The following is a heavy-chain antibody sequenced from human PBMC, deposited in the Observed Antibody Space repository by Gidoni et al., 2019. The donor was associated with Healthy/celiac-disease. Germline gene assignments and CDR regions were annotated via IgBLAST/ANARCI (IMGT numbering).Heavy chain of an antibody. J-gene: IGHJ3*02. CDR2: IAYDGSNK. CDR3: ARDGWDCSGGSCYSGAFDI. V-gene: IGHV3-30-3*01. D-gene: IGHD2-15*01. CDR1: GFTFSSYA. Sequence: QVQLVESGGGVVQPGRSLRLSCAASGFTFSSYAMHWVRQAPGKGLEWVAVIAYDGSNKYYADSVKGRFTISRDNSKSTLYLQMNSLRAEDTAVYYCARDGWDCSGGSCYSGAFDIWGQGTMVTVSS.